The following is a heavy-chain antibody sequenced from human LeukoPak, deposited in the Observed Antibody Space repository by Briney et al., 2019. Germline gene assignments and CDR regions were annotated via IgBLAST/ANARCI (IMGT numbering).Heavy chain of an antibody. CDR1: GFTFSSYS. CDR3: ARDSAVGAIGAFDY. V-gene: IGHV3-21*01. D-gene: IGHD1-26*01. Sequence: GGSLRLSCAASGFTFSSYSMNWVRQAPGKGLEWVSSISSSSGYIYYADSVKGRFTISRDNAKNSLYLQMNSLRAEDTAVYYCARDSAVGAIGAFDYWGQGTLVTVSS. CDR2: ISSSSGYI. J-gene: IGHJ4*02.